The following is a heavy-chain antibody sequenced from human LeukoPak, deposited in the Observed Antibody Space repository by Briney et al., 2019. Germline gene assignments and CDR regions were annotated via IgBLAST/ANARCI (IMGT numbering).Heavy chain of an antibody. D-gene: IGHD6-19*01. Sequence: GGSLRLSCAASGFTFSDYYMSWIRQAPGKGLEWVSYISSSGSTIYYADSVKGRFTFSRDNAKNSLYPQMNSLRAEDTAVYYCARGQWLGPQYYFDYWGQGTLVTVSS. CDR2: ISSSGSTI. V-gene: IGHV3-11*04. CDR1: GFTFSDYY. J-gene: IGHJ4*02. CDR3: ARGQWLGPQYYFDY.